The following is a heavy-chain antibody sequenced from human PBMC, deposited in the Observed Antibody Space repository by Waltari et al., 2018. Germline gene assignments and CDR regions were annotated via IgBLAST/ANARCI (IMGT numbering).Heavy chain of an antibody. CDR2: INAGNGKK. D-gene: IGHD2-8*01. V-gene: IGHV1-3*01. Sequence: QVQLVQSGAEVKKPGASVKVSCKASGYTFTSYAMHWVRQAPGQRLEWMGWINAGNGKKGYSERIQGRVAITRDTAASTAYMEVSSLRSEDTAVYYCAKVRRMGQDDDFDIWRRGTMVTVS. CDR3: AKVRRMGQDDDFDI. CDR1: GYTFTSYA. J-gene: IGHJ3*02.